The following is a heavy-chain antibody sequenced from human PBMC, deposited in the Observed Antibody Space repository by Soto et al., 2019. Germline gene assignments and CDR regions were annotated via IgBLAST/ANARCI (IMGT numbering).Heavy chain of an antibody. J-gene: IGHJ4*02. Sequence: GGSLRLSCAASGFTFSSYAMSWVRQAPGKGLEWVSAISGSGGSTYYADSVKGRFTISRDNSKNTLYLQMNSLRAEDTAVYYCAKDPPDIVVVVAATPNDYWGQGTLVTVSS. V-gene: IGHV3-23*01. CDR2: ISGSGGST. D-gene: IGHD2-15*01. CDR3: AKDPPDIVVVVAATPNDY. CDR1: GFTFSSYA.